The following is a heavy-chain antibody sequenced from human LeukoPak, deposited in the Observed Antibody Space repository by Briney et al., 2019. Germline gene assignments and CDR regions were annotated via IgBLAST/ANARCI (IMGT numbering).Heavy chain of an antibody. CDR1: GFTFGDYA. D-gene: IGHD1-26*01. CDR3: SREDGGATDY. J-gene: IGHJ4*02. Sequence: PGRSLRLSCTASGFTFGDYAMTWFRQAPGKGLEWVGFIRSKGYGGTTEYAASVKGRLTISRDDSKSIAQLQMNSLKTEDTAVYYCSREDGGATDYWGQGTLVTDSS. CDR2: IRSKGYGGTT. V-gene: IGHV3-49*03.